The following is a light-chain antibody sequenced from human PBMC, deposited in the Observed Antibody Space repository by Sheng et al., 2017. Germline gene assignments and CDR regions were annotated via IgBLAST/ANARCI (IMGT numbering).Light chain of an antibody. CDR2: GAS. CDR1: QSVGSSY. CDR3: QQYGSSPT. Sequence: EIVLTQSPGTLSLSPGERATLSCRASQSVGSSYLAWYQQKPGQAPRLLIYGASSRATGIPDRFSGSGSGTDFTLIISRLEPEDFAVYSCQQYGSSPTFGPGTKVEIK. V-gene: IGKV3-20*01. J-gene: IGKJ1*01.